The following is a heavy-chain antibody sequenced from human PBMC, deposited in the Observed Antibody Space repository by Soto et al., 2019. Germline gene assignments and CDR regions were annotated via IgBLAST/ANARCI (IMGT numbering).Heavy chain of an antibody. V-gene: IGHV1-69*01. D-gene: IGHD5-12*01. CDR1: GGTFSSYA. Sequence: QVQLVQSGAEVKKPGSSVKVSCKASGGTFSSYAISWVRQAPGQGLEWMGGIIPIFGTANYAQKFQGRVTITADESTSTAYMELSSLRSEDTAVYYCARAESRCGLDSLAYYYYGMDVWGQGTTVTVSS. CDR3: ARAESRCGLDSLAYYYYGMDV. CDR2: IIPIFGTA. J-gene: IGHJ6*02.